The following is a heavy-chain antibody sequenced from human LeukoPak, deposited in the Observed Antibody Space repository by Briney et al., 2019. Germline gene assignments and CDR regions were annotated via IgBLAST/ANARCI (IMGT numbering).Heavy chain of an antibody. Sequence: PGGSLRLSCAASGFTFNSYEMNWVRQAPGKGLEWVSYISSSGSIIYYADSVKGRFTISRDSAKNSLYLQMNSLRAEDTAVYYCARGISYWGQGTLVTVSS. CDR2: ISSSGSII. CDR3: ARGISY. CDR1: GFTFNSYE. J-gene: IGHJ4*02. V-gene: IGHV3-48*03. D-gene: IGHD1-14*01.